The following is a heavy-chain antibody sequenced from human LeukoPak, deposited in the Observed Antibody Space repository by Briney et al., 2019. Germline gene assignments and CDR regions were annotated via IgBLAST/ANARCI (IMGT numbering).Heavy chain of an antibody. CDR2: INPNSGGT. J-gene: IGHJ4*02. CDR1: RGTFSSYA. Sequence: ASVKVSCKASRGTFSSYAISWVRQAPGQGLEWMGWINPNSGGTNYAQKFQGRVTMTRDTSITTAYMEMSRLRSDDTALYYCARSPHILTGENFDYWGQGTLVTVSS. D-gene: IGHD3-9*01. V-gene: IGHV1-2*02. CDR3: ARSPHILTGENFDY.